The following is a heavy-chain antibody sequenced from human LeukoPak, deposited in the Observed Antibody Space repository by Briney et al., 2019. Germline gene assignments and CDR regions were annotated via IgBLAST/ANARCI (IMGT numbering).Heavy chain of an antibody. CDR2: IIPIFGTA. Sequence: ASVKVSCKASGGTLSSYAISWVRQAPGQGLEWMGGIIPIFGTANYAQKFQGRVTITADESTSTAYMELSSLRSEDTAVYYCARGWRMVATDDAFDIWGQGTMVTVSS. D-gene: IGHD5-12*01. CDR3: ARGWRMVATDDAFDI. CDR1: GGTLSSYA. J-gene: IGHJ3*02. V-gene: IGHV1-69*13.